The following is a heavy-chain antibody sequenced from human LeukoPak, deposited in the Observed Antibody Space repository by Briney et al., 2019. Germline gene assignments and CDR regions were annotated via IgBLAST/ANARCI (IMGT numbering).Heavy chain of an antibody. V-gene: IGHV3-20*04. CDR1: RFTLVDYG. D-gene: IGHD2-2*01. Sequence: GGSLRLSCAASRFTLVDYGMSWVRHAPGKGLEWVSRINWNGGSIVYAEAVKGRCTISRDDVKNSLYLQMNSLRDEDTALDYCAREGYCSSTSWRNWFDPWGRGALVAVSS. J-gene: IGHJ5*02. CDR3: AREGYCSSTSWRNWFDP. CDR2: INWNGGSI.